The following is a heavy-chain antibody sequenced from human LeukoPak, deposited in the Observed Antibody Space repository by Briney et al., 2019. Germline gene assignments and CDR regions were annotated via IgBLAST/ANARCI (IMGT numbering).Heavy chain of an antibody. J-gene: IGHJ4*02. D-gene: IGHD3-10*01. Sequence: GGSLRLSCAASGFTFSSYSMNWVRQAPGKGLEWVSSISSSSGYIYYADSVKGRFTISRDNAKNSLYLQMNSLRAEDTAVYYCARDWVTMVRGVPTASDYWGQGTLVTVSS. CDR1: GFTFSSYS. V-gene: IGHV3-21*01. CDR3: ARDWVTMVRGVPTASDY. CDR2: ISSSSGYI.